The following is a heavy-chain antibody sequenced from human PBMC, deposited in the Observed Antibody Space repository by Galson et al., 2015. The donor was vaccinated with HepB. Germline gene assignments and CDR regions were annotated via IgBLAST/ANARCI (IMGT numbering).Heavy chain of an antibody. CDR3: ARRISLVRGIITKPDYYYGMDV. D-gene: IGHD3-10*01. Sequence: SLRLSCAASGFTFSSYWMNWVRQAPGKGLEWVAHINQDGSSKYYVDSVTGRFTISRDNAKDSVYLQLDSLRAEDTAVYYCARRISLVRGIITKPDYYYGMDVWGQGTTVTVAS. V-gene: IGHV3-7*01. CDR1: GFTFSSYW. CDR2: INQDGSSK. J-gene: IGHJ6*02.